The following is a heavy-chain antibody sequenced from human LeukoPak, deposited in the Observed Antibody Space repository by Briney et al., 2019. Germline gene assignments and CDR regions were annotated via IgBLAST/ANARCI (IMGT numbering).Heavy chain of an antibody. CDR3: ARGGSRGYCSGGSCYRADY. J-gene: IGHJ4*02. D-gene: IGHD2-15*01. V-gene: IGHV1-69*01. Sequence: SVKVSCKASGGTFSSYAISWVRQAPGQGLEWMGGIIPIFGTANYAQKFQSRVTITADESTSTAYMELSSLRSEDTAVYYCARGGSRGYCSGGSCYRADYWGQGTLVTVSS. CDR1: GGTFSSYA. CDR2: IIPIFGTA.